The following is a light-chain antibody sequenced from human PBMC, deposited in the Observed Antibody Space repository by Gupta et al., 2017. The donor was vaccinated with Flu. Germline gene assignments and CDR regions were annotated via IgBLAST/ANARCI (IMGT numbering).Light chain of an antibody. CDR3: QQDDSSPQT. CDR1: ASVSTSY. J-gene: IGKJ5*01. V-gene: IGKV3-20*01. Sequence: ESVLTLSSGTLSLSPGERASLSCRARASVSTSYLAWYQQKPGQAPRLLIYDASSRATGIPHTFSGSGSGTDFTLTISRLEPEDFAVYYCQQDDSSPQTFGQGTRLEIK. CDR2: DAS.